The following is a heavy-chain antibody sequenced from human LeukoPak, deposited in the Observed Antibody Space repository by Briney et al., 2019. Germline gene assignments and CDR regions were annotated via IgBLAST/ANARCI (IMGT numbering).Heavy chain of an antibody. CDR2: ISAYNGNT. D-gene: IGHD6-6*01. J-gene: IGHJ6*02. CDR1: GYTFTSYG. CDR3: ARDFEYSSSYYYYYGMDV. Sequence: GASAKVSCKASGYTFTSYGISWVRQAPGQGLEWMGWISAYNGNTNYAQKLQGRVTMTTDTSTSTAYMELRSLRSDDTAVYYCARDFEYSSSYYYYYGMDVWGQGTTVTVS. V-gene: IGHV1-18*01.